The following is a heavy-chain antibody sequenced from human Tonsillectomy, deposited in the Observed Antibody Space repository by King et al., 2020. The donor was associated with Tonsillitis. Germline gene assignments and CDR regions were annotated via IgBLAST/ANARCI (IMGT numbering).Heavy chain of an antibody. V-gene: IGHV3-23*03. D-gene: IGHD3-22*01. CDR1: GFTFSSYA. CDR3: AKVTPFFYDSSARSPLDAFDI. J-gene: IGHJ3*02. CDR2: IYSGGSST. Sequence: VQLVESGGGLVQPGGSLRLSCAASGFTFSSYAMSWVRQAPGKGLEWVSVIYSGGSSTYYADSVKGRFTISRDNSKNTLYLQMNSLRAEDTAVYYCAKVTPFFYDSSARSPLDAFDIWGQGTIVPVSS.